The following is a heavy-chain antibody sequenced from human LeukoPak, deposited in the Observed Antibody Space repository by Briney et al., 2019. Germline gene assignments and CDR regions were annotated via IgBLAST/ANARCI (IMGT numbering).Heavy chain of an antibody. CDR1: GGSISSKNYY. J-gene: IGHJ4*02. CDR3: ATHVWFGEFAFDY. CDR2: VYFTGAT. D-gene: IGHD3-10*01. V-gene: IGHV4-39*01. Sequence: SETLSLTCSVSGGSISSKNYYWAWIRQPPGTGLEWIGSVYFTGATNYSPPLQSRVTISGDTSKNQISLKLNSVTAADTAVYYCATHVWFGEFAFDYWGQGTLVTVSS.